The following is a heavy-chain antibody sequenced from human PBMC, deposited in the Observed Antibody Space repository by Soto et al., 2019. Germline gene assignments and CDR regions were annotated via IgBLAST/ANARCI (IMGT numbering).Heavy chain of an antibody. Sequence: SETLSLTCAVPGGSISSYYWSWIRQPPGKGLEWIGYIYYSGSTNYNPSLPSRVTISVDTSGNQFLLKLSSVTVAETTVYYCARGAYRALDFDSLGQRTLVTFSS. V-gene: IGHV4-59*01. CDR2: IYYSGST. J-gene: IGHJ5*01. CDR3: ARGAYRALDFDS. CDR1: GGSISSYY.